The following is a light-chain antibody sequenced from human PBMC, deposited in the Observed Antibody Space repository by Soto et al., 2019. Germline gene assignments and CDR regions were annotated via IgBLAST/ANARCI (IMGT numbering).Light chain of an antibody. CDR2: GAS. V-gene: IGKV3-15*01. Sequence: EIVMTQSPATLSVSQGERATLSCRASQSVSGNLAWYQQKPGPAPRLLIYGASTRATGIPARFSGSGSGTEFTLTISSLQSEDFAVYYCQQYNNWPRTFGQGTKVEIK. CDR1: QSVSGN. J-gene: IGKJ1*01. CDR3: QQYNNWPRT.